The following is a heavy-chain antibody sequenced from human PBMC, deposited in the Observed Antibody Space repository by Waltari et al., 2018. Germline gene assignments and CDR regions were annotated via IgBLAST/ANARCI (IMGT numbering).Heavy chain of an antibody. V-gene: IGHV1-3*01. CDR2: INAGNGNT. D-gene: IGHD2-21*01. Sequence: QVQLVQSGAEVKKPGASVKVSCKASGYTFTSYAMHWVRQAPGQRLEWMGWINAGNGNTKYSQKFQGRVTITRDTSASTAYMELSSLRSEDTAVYYCARDRNSPGTHIVVVIATDWYFDLWGRGTLVTVSS. CDR1: GYTFTSYA. CDR3: ARDRNSPGTHIVVVIATDWYFDL. J-gene: IGHJ2*01.